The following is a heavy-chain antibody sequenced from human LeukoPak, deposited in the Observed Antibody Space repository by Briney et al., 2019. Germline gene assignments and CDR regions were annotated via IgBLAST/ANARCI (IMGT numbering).Heavy chain of an antibody. CDR1: GGSISSSY. V-gene: IGHV4-59*01. D-gene: IGHD3-10*01. CDR3: ARVNLYGSGSGQRGY. Sequence: SETLSLTCTVSGGSISSSYWSWIRQPPGRGLEWIGYITYTGNTNYNPSLQSRVTISMDTSKTQFSLKLSSVTAADTAVYYCARVNLYGSGSGQRGYWGPGTLVIVSS. J-gene: IGHJ4*02. CDR2: ITYTGNT.